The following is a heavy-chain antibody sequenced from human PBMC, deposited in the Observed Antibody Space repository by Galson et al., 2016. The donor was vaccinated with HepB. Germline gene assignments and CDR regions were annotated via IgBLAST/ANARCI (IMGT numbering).Heavy chain of an antibody. CDR1: GGSISTSTYY. Sequence: SETLSLTCTVSGGSISTSTYYWGWIRQPPGKGLEWIGSIYYSGGTYYNPSLKSRVTISVDTSKNKFSLNLSSVTAADTAVYYCARHFSSSSIVYGTWFDPWGQGTLVTGSS. J-gene: IGHJ5*02. D-gene: IGHD6-6*01. V-gene: IGHV4-39*01. CDR2: IYYSGGT. CDR3: ARHFSSSSIVYGTWFDP.